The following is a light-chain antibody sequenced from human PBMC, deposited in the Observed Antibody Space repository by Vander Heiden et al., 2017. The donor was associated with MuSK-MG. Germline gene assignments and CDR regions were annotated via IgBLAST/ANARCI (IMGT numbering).Light chain of an antibody. CDR2: AIY. CDR3: AISDDGLNAYI. Sequence: HSVLTQPPSAAGTPGQRVTLSCSGRRSNTGSNTDSWYQQVPENAPKLLSLAIYQLPSGVPGRFSGFYYGPSGYASPLTGGLQSEEEADDYWAISDDGLNAYIFGGGTKVTVL. J-gene: IGLJ1*01. CDR1: RSNTGSNT. V-gene: IGLV1-44*01.